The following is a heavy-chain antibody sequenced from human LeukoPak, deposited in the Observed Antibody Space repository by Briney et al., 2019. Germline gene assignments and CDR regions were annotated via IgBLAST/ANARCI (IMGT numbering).Heavy chain of an antibody. D-gene: IGHD3-10*01. CDR1: GYSFTSYW. J-gene: IGHJ4*02. Sequence: GESLKISCKGSGYSFTSYWIGWVRQMPGKVLEWIGIIYPGDSDTRYSPSFQGQVPISADKSISTAYLQWSSLKASDTAIYYCARHLSPGSSGSPFDYWGQGALVTVSS. CDR2: IYPGDSDT. CDR3: ARHLSPGSSGSPFDY. V-gene: IGHV5-51*01.